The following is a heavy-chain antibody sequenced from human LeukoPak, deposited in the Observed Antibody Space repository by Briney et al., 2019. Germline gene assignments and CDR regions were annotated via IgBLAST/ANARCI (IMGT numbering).Heavy chain of an antibody. CDR2: IYHSGST. V-gene: IGHV4-38-2*02. J-gene: IGHJ5*01. Sequence: SETLSLTCTVSGYSISSGYYWGWIRQPPGKGLEWIGTIYHSGSTYYNPSLKSRVTISVDTSKNQFSLKLSSVTAADTAVYYCARAVLATKSEHWFDSWGQGTLVTVSS. CDR3: ARAVLATKSEHWFDS. CDR1: GYSISSGYY. D-gene: IGHD2-8*01.